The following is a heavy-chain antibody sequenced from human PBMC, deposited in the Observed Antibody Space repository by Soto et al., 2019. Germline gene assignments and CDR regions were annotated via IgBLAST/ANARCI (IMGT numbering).Heavy chain of an antibody. Sequence: QVQLVQSGAEVKKPGSSVKVSCKASGDAFTNYIFDWVRQAPGQGLEWMGGIIPMFGTPKYAQTFQERVTISADVSTGTAYSELTRMRVDDTAVSSCARGRDQPPVGLDVDSWGAGPRVTVAS. V-gene: IGHV1-69*01. CDR2: IIPMFGTP. J-gene: IGHJ4*02. CDR3: ARGRDQPPVGLDVDS. D-gene: IGHD1-26*01. CDR1: GDAFTNYI.